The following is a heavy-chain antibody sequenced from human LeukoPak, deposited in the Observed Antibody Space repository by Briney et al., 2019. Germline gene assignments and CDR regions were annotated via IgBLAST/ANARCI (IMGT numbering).Heavy chain of an antibody. D-gene: IGHD3-16*01. J-gene: IGHJ2*01. CDR3: AKEGAWGNWYFDL. V-gene: IGHV3-30*18. CDR2: ISADGDTK. CDR1: GFTFSSHG. Sequence: GGSLRLSCAASGFTFSSHGMHWVRQAPGKGLEWVVVISADGDTKYYADSVKGRFTISRGNSKNTVYLEMKSLREEDTAVYYCAKEGAWGNWYFDLWGRGTLVTVSS.